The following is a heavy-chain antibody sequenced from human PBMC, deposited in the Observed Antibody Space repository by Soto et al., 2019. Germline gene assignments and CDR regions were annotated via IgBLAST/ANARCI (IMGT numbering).Heavy chain of an antibody. J-gene: IGHJ4*02. V-gene: IGHV3-23*01. Sequence: PGGSLRLSCAVSGFTVSSNYMSWVRQAPGKGLEWVSGISGSGISTHYADSVKGRFTVSRDNAKNTLYLQMNSLRAEDTAVYYCAVAVAGPTAIGYWGQGTLVTVSS. CDR2: ISGSGIST. CDR1: GFTVSSNY. CDR3: AVAVAGPTAIGY. D-gene: IGHD6-19*01.